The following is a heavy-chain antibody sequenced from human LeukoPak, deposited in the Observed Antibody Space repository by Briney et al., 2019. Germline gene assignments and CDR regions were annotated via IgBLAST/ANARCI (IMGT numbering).Heavy chain of an antibody. J-gene: IGHJ5*02. D-gene: IGHD2-21*01. Sequence: ASVKVSCKASGYTFTSYDINWVRQAPGQGPEWMGWVSGYNGNTNYAQKFEGRVAMTTDTSSSTAYMELRSLRSDDTAIYYCARGDWFDPWGQGTLVTASS. CDR3: ARGDWFDP. V-gene: IGHV1-18*01. CDR2: VSGYNGNT. CDR1: GYTFTSYD.